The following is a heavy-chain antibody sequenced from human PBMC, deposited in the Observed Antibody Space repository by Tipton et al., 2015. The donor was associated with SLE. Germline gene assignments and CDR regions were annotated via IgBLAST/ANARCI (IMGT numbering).Heavy chain of an antibody. J-gene: IGHJ4*02. D-gene: IGHD6-19*01. CDR2: ISSSGHII. CDR1: GFTFSDYE. CDR3: ARDLGIAVAGTGGY. Sequence: SLRLSCAASGFTFSDYEINWVRQAPGKGLEWVSYISSSGHIIYYADSVKGRFTISRDNAKNSLYLQMNSLRADDTALYYCARDLGIAVAGTGGYWGQGTLVTVSS. V-gene: IGHV3-48*03.